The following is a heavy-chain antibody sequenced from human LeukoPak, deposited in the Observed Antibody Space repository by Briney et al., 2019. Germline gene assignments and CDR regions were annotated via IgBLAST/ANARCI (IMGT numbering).Heavy chain of an antibody. V-gene: IGHV1-8*01. Sequence: ASVKVSCKASGYTFTNYDINWVRQATGQGLEWMGWMNPNSGNTGYAQKFQGRVTMTRNTSISTAYMDLSSLRSEDTAVYYCAREPSIAAATTEADYWGQGTLVTVSS. J-gene: IGHJ4*02. CDR3: AREPSIAAATTEADY. CDR1: GYTFTNYD. D-gene: IGHD6-13*01. CDR2: MNPNSGNT.